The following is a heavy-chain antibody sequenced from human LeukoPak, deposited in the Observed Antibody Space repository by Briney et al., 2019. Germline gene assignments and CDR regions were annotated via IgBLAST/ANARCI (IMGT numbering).Heavy chain of an antibody. CDR1: GYTFTSCA. J-gene: IGHJ4*02. D-gene: IGHD2-2*01. CDR2: INTNTGNP. V-gene: IGHV7-4-1*02. Sequence: RASVKVSCKASGYTFTSCAMNWVRQAPGQGLEWMGWINTNTGNPTYAQGFTGRFVFSLDTSVSTAYLQISSLKAEDTAVYYCTRQGPGYCGSTSCYGVDYWGQGTLVTVSS. CDR3: TRQGPGYCGSTSCYGVDY.